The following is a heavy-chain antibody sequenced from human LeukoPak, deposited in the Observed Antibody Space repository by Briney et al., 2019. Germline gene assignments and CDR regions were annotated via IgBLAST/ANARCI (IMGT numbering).Heavy chain of an antibody. J-gene: IGHJ4*02. CDR2: IKNDGSEI. Sequence: GGSLRLSRAASGFVFRNYFMSWVRQAPGKGLEWVASIKNDGSEIYYVDSVRGRYTISRDNSKNTLYVQMNSLRDEDTAVYYCAKDQRWESPHYLDSWGQGTLVTVSS. CDR3: AKDQRWESPHYLDS. CDR1: GFVFRNYF. D-gene: IGHD1-26*01. V-gene: IGHV3-7*03.